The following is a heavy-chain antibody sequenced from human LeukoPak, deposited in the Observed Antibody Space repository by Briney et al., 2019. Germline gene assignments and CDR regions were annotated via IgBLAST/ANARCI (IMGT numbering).Heavy chain of an antibody. Sequence: GASVKVSCKASGYTFTSYGISWVRQAPGQGFEWMGWISAYNGNTNYAQKLQGRVTMTTDTSTSTAYMELRSLRSDDTAVYYCARATYYDSSGHYYGMDVWGQGTTVTVSS. CDR1: GYTFTSYG. CDR2: ISAYNGNT. CDR3: ARATYYDSSGHYYGMDV. J-gene: IGHJ6*02. V-gene: IGHV1-18*01. D-gene: IGHD3-22*01.